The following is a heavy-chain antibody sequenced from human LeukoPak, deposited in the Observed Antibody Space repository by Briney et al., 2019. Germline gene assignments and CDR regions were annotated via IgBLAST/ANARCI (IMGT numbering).Heavy chain of an antibody. CDR2: IYPRDGST. D-gene: IGHD1-26*01. CDR1: GYSFTSNY. CDR3: AREGGIVGATIIN. V-gene: IGHV1-46*01. Sequence: ASVKVSCKASGYSFTSNYIHWVRRAPGQGLEWMGMIYPRDGSTSYAQKFQGRVTVTRDTSTSTVHMELSGLRSEDTAVYYCAREGGIVGATIINWGQGTLVTVSS. J-gene: IGHJ4*02.